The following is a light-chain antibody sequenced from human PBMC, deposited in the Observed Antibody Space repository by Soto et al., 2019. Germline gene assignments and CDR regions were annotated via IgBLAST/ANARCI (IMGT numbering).Light chain of an antibody. CDR2: SSN. J-gene: IGLJ1*01. CDR3: AAWDDSLNGYV. V-gene: IGLV1-44*01. CDR1: SSRIGSNT. Sequence: QSVLTQPPSASGTPGQRVAISCSGSSSRIGSNTVTWYHQLPGTAPKLLIHSSNQRPSGVPDRFSGSKSGTSASLAISGLQSEDESDYYCAAWDDSLNGYVFGSGTKVTVL.